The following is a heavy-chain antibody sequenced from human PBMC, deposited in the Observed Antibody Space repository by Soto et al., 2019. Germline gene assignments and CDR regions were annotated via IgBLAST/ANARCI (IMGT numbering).Heavy chain of an antibody. CDR1: GGSISSGGYY. D-gene: IGHD4-17*01. J-gene: IGHJ4*02. CDR2: IYYRGST. CDR3: ARKATVTTCFDY. V-gene: IGHV4-31*03. Sequence: QVQLQESGPGLVKPSQTLSLTCTVSGGSISSGGYYWSWIRQHPGQGLEWIGYIYYRGSTYYNPSLKSRVTISVDTYKTQYSLKLSSVTAADTAVYYCARKATVTTCFDYWGQGTLVTVSS.